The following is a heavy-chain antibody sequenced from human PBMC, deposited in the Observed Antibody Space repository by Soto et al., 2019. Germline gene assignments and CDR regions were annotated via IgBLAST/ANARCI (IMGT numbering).Heavy chain of an antibody. D-gene: IGHD5-18*01. Sequence: LSLTCAVYGGSFSGYYWSWIRQPPGKGLEWIGEINHSGSTNYNPSLKSRVTISVDTSKNQFSLKLSSVTAADTAVYYCARSGGYSYGQYYFDYWGQGTLVTVSS. CDR2: INHSGST. J-gene: IGHJ4*02. V-gene: IGHV4-34*01. CDR3: ARSGGYSYGQYYFDY. CDR1: GGSFSGYY.